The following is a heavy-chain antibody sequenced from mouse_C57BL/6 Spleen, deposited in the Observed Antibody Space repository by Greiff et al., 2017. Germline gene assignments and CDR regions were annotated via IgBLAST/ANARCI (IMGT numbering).Heavy chain of an antibody. CDR2: TWWDDDK. Sequence: QVTLKESGPGILQPSQTLSLSCSSSGFSLSTFGMGVGRIRHPPGKGLEWLAHTWWDDDKYYHPALKSRLTISEDTSKNQVFLKIANVDTADTATYYCARIWGYYSNYYYYAMDYWGQGTSVTVSS. V-gene: IGHV8-8*01. CDR1: GFSLSTFGMG. D-gene: IGHD2-5*01. J-gene: IGHJ4*01. CDR3: ARIWGYYSNYYYYAMDY.